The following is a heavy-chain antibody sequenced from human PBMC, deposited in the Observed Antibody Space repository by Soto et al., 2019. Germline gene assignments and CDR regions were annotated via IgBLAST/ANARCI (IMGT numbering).Heavy chain of an antibody. D-gene: IGHD3-10*01. V-gene: IGHV4-59*01. CDR3: ARVAAFWSNYVHYYSGMDV. CDR1: STSSYY. Sequence: SETLSLTCNGSTSSYYWAWIRKPPGRGPEWIGSVSSTGSTKYNPSLKSRVTISIDTSRSQFTLQVTSVTAADTAVYYCARVAAFWSNYVHYYSGMDVWGQGTTVTVSS. J-gene: IGHJ6*02. CDR2: VSSTGST.